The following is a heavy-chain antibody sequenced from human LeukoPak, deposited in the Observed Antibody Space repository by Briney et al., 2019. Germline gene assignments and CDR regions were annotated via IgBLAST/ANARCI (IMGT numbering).Heavy chain of an antibody. CDR2: INHSGST. J-gene: IGHJ4*02. D-gene: IGHD3-16*01. CDR3: AKFGHGYHFDS. V-gene: IGHV4-34*01. CDR1: GGSFSGYY. Sequence: SETLSLTCAVYGGSFSGYYWSWIRQPPGKGLEWIGEINHSGSTNYNPSLKSRVTISVDTSKNQFSLKLSSVTAADTAVYYCAKFGHGYHFDSWGQGTLVTVSS.